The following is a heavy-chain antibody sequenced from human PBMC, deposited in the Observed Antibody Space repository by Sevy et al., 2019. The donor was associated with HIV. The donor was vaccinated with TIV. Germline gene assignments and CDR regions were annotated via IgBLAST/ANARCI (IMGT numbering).Heavy chain of an antibody. CDR1: GFTFADHA. Sequence: GGSLRLSCAASGFTFADHAFHWVRQAPGKGLEWVAIISFDGRNKRLAESVKGRFTISRDESKNTVYLQMTSLRPEDTAVYYCARDHCTDGACFRSGYFDYWGQGTLVTVSS. CDR3: ARDHCTDGACFRSGYFDY. V-gene: IGHV3-30*04. CDR2: ISFDGRNK. D-gene: IGHD2-8*01. J-gene: IGHJ4*02.